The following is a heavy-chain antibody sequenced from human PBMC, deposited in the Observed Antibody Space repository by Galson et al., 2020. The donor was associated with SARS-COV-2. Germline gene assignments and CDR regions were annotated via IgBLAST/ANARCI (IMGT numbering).Heavy chain of an antibody. J-gene: IGHJ3*01. D-gene: IGHD4-17*01. Sequence: GGSLRLSSAASGISFTNYGMHWVRQAPGKGLEWVAGIWYDGNGEYYAESVKDRFTISRDNPTRTVSLQMSRLSAEDTALYYCVKAVTNLGEDALDLWGQGTMVTVSS. CDR1: GISFTNYG. CDR3: VKAVTNLGEDALDL. CDR2: IWYDGNGE. V-gene: IGHV3-33*06.